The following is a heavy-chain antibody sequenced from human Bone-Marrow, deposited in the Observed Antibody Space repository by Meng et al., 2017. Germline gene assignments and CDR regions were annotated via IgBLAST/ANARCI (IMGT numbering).Heavy chain of an antibody. CDR1: GGSISSSSYY. V-gene: IGHV4-39*07. J-gene: IGHJ4*02. D-gene: IGHD3-16*02. Sequence: SETLSLTCTVSGGSISSSSYYWGWIRQPPGKGLEWIGSIYYSGSTYYNPSLKSRVTISVDTSKNQFSLKLSTVTAADTAVYYCARGYYDYVWWSYPQGVYFDYWGQGTLVTVSS. CDR3: ARGYYDYVWWSYPQGVYFDY. CDR2: IYYSGST.